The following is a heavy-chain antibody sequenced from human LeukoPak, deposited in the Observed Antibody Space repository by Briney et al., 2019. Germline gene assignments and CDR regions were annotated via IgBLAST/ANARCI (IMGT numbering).Heavy chain of an antibody. CDR3: AKDPSFLGIAVAGTKFDY. V-gene: IGHV3-23*01. D-gene: IGHD6-19*01. CDR1: GFTFSSYA. CDR2: ISGSGGST. J-gene: IGHJ4*02. Sequence: GGSLRLSCAASGFTFSSYAMSWVRQAPGKGLEWVSAISGSGGSTYYADSVKGRFTISRDNSKNTLYLQMNSLRAEDTAVYYCAKDPSFLGIAVAGTKFDYWGQGTLVTVSS.